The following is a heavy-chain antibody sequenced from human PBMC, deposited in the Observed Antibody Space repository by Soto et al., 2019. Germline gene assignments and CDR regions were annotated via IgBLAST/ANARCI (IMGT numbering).Heavy chain of an antibody. V-gene: IGHV3-21*01. CDR2: ISSNSAYI. Sequence: GSLRLSFAASGFTFRSFTMNCVRQAPGKRLEWFSTISSNSAYIYYTDALRGRFTISRDNAKNSLHLQMNSLRAENPPVYYCTRDASRDSSARGWFDPLGPGTLV. D-gene: IGHD6-13*01. CDR3: TRDASRDSSARGWFDP. CDR1: GFTFRSFT. J-gene: IGHJ5*02.